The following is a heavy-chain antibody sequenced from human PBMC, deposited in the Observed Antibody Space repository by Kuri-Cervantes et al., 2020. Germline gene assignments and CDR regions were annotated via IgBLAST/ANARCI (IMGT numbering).Heavy chain of an antibody. CDR3: ARGGYCSSTSCYGFDY. CDR1: GFTFSSHS. Sequence: GESLKISCAASGFTFSSHSMNWVRQAPGKGLEWVSSISSSSSYIYYADSVKGRFTISRDNAKNSLYLQMNSLRAEDTAVYYCARGGYCSSTSCYGFDYWGQGTLVTVSS. D-gene: IGHD2-2*01. CDR2: ISSSSSYI. V-gene: IGHV3-21*01. J-gene: IGHJ4*02.